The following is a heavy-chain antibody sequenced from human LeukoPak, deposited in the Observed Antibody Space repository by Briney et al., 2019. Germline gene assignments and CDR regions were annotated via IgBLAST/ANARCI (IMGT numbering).Heavy chain of an antibody. CDR2: ISSSSDYI. CDR3: ARGGGDFDY. CDR1: GFTFSSYS. Sequence: GGSLRLSCAASGFTFSSYSMNWVRQAPGKGLEWVSSISSSSDYIYYADSVKGRFTISRDNAKNSLYLQMNSLRAEDTAVYYSARGGGDFDYWGQGTLVTVSS. J-gene: IGHJ4*02. V-gene: IGHV3-21*01. D-gene: IGHD3-16*01.